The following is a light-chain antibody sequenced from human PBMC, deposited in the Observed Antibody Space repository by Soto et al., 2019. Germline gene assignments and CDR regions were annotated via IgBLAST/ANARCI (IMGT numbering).Light chain of an antibody. CDR3: QQDYNFPRT. CDR2: FAS. V-gene: IGKV1-39*01. J-gene: IGKJ1*01. CDR1: ETIDTY. Sequence: DIQTTQSPSSLSASVGDRVTIACRASETIDTYLNWYQQKPGKAPRLLIYFASSLQSGVPVRFSGSGSGTEFTLTISSLQREDFATYFCQQDYNFPRTFGLGTKVDIK.